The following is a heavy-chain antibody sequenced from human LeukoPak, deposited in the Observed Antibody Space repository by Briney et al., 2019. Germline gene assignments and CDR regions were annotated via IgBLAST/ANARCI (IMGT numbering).Heavy chain of an antibody. V-gene: IGHV1-24*01. CDR3: ATDYYDSSGYHRASAFDI. CDR2: FDPEDGET. J-gene: IGHJ3*02. D-gene: IGHD3-22*01. CDR1: GYTLTELS. Sequence: ASVTVSCKVSGYTLTELSMHWVRQAPGKGLEWMGGFDPEDGETIYAQKFQGRVTMTEDTSTDTAYMELSSLRSEDTAVYYCATDYYDSSGYHRASAFDIWGQGTMVTVSS.